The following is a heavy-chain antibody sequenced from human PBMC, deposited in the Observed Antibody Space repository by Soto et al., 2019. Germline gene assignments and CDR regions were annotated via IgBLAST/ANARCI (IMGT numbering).Heavy chain of an antibody. D-gene: IGHD2-15*01. V-gene: IGHV3-74*01. CDR1: GFTLSSYW. CDR2: ISREGSST. Sequence: EVQLVESGGGLVQPGGSLRLSCAASGFTLSSYWMHWVRQAPGKGLVWVSRISREGSSTAYADSVKGRFTISRDNAKNTLNLQMNSLRAEDTAVYYCTRGQVGPYGMDVWGQGTTVTVSS. J-gene: IGHJ6*02. CDR3: TRGQVGPYGMDV.